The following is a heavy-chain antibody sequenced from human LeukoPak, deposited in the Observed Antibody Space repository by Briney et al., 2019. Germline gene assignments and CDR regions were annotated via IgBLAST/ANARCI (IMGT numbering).Heavy chain of an antibody. CDR2: ISSSSSYI. Sequence: GGSLRLSCAASGFTFSSYSMNWVRQAPGKGLEWVSSISSSSSYIYYADSMKGRFTISRDNAKNSLYLQMNSLRAEDTTVYYCARPRRGGWNDGTLDYWGQGTLVTVSS. CDR1: GFTFSSYS. V-gene: IGHV3-21*01. CDR3: ARPRRGGWNDGTLDY. J-gene: IGHJ4*02. D-gene: IGHD1-1*01.